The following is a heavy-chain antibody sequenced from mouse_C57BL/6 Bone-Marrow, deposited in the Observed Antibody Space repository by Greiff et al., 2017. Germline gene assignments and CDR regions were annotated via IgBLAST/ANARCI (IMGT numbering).Heavy chain of an antibody. V-gene: IGHV5-15*01. Sequence: EVMLVESGGGLVQPGGSLKLSCAASGFTFSDYGMAWVRQAPRKGPEWVAFISNLAYSIYYADTVTGRFTISRENAKNTLYLEMSSLRSEDTAMYYCARRDSNYCFAYWGQGTLVTVSA. J-gene: IGHJ3*01. CDR1: GFTFSDYG. CDR2: ISNLAYSI. CDR3: ARRDSNYCFAY. D-gene: IGHD2-5*01.